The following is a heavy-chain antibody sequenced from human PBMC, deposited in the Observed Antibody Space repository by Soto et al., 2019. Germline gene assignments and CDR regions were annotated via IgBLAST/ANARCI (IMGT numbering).Heavy chain of an antibody. CDR3: AKGSGLLLWFGELSANGPLYYYYYGMDV. Sequence: EVQLLESGGGLVQPGGSLRLSCAASGFTFSSYAMSWVRQAPGKGLEWVSAISGSGGSTYYADSVKGRFTISRDNSKNTLYLQMNSLRAEDTAVYYCAKGSGLLLWFGELSANGPLYYYYYGMDVWGQGTTVTVSS. J-gene: IGHJ6*02. D-gene: IGHD3-10*01. CDR1: GFTFSSYA. V-gene: IGHV3-23*01. CDR2: ISGSGGST.